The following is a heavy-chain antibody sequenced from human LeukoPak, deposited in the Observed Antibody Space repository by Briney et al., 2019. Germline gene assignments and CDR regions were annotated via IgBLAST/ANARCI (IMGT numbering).Heavy chain of an antibody. D-gene: IGHD4-17*01. J-gene: IGHJ3*02. CDR3: ARGGGDPFRDAFDI. CDR1: GGSISSGDYY. V-gene: IGHV4-30-4*08. Sequence: SETLSLTCTVSGGSISSGDYYWSWIRQPPGKGLEWIGYIYYSGSTYCNPSLKSRVTISVDTSKNQFSLKLSSVTAADTAVYYCARGGGDPFRDAFDIWGQGTMVTVSS. CDR2: IYYSGST.